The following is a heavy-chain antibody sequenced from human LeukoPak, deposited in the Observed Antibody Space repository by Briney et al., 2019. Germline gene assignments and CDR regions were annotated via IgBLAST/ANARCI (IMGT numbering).Heavy chain of an antibody. CDR3: AREFSTVGNFDY. Sequence: GGSLRLSCATSGFTFSRFSMRWVRQAPGKGLEWVSSIYFTGNHISYADSVKGRFTISRDNANNSVYLQMNGLRAEDTAVYYCAREFSTVGNFDYWGQGTLVTVPS. D-gene: IGHD3-3*02. V-gene: IGHV3-21*01. CDR1: GFTFSRFS. CDR2: IYFTGNHI. J-gene: IGHJ4*02.